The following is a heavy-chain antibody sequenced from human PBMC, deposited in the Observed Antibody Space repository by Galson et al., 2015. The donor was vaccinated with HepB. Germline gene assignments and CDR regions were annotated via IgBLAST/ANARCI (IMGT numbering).Heavy chain of an antibody. D-gene: IGHD1-26*01. CDR1: GYTFTTDG. Sequence: SVKVSCKASGYTFTTDGISWVRQAPGQGLEWMGWISTYNFNTNFAQRLQDRVTMTTDTATSTAYIELRSLGSDDTAVYYCARARYSTSPPDYWGQGTLVTVSS. V-gene: IGHV1-18*01. J-gene: IGHJ4*02. CDR2: ISTYNFNT. CDR3: ARARYSTSPPDY.